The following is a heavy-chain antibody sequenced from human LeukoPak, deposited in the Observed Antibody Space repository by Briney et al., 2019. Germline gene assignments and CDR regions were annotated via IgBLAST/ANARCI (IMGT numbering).Heavy chain of an antibody. CDR3: ARDYYRGITIFGSVDY. V-gene: IGHV1-46*01. CDR1: GYTFTSYY. J-gene: IGHJ4*02. D-gene: IGHD3-9*01. Sequence: ASVKVSCKASGYTFTSYYMHWVRQAPGQGLEWMGIINPSGGSTSYAQKFQGRVTMTRDTSTSTVYMELSSLRSEAPAVYYCARDYYRGITIFGSVDYWGQGTLVTVSS. CDR2: INPSGGST.